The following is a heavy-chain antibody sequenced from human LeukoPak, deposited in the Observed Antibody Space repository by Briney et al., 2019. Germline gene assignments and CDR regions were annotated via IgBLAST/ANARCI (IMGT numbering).Heavy chain of an antibody. Sequence: SGGSLRLSCAASGITFSNYEMNWVRQAPGKGLEWVSYINPGGSNRFYAGSVRGRFTISRGDAKKSVYLQMNSLRAEDTAVYYCASSLSSGWGPVDDYWGQGIMVTVSS. D-gene: IGHD6-19*01. J-gene: IGHJ4*02. V-gene: IGHV3-48*03. CDR1: GITFSNYE. CDR3: ASSLSSGWGPVDDY. CDR2: INPGGSNR.